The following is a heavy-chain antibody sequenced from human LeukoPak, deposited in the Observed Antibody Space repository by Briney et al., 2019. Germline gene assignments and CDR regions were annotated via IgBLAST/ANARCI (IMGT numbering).Heavy chain of an antibody. J-gene: IGHJ5*02. CDR3: ARRRRDNNWFDP. CDR2: INYSGGT. Sequence: SETLSLTCTVSGDSIRSGDYYCDWIRQPPGKGLEWIGDINYSGGTYYNPSLKSRVTMSVDTSKNQFSLELRSVTAADTAVYYCARRRRDNNWFDPWSQGTLVTVSS. D-gene: IGHD5-24*01. CDR1: GDSIRSGDYY. V-gene: IGHV4-39*01.